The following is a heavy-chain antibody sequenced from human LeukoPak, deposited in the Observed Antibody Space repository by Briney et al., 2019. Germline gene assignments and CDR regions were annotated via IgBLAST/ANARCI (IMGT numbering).Heavy chain of an antibody. D-gene: IGHD3-10*01. CDR3: ARDNYFGSGSYYRDNWFDP. CDR2: IHPRSGDT. J-gene: IGHJ5*02. Sequence: GASVKVSCKASGYSFTAFYIHWVRQAPGQGLEWMGWIHPRSGDTSYAQKFQGRVTMTRDTSVSTAYMELNRLRSDDTAVYYCARDNYFGSGSYYRDNWFDPWGQGTLVTVSS. CDR1: GYSFTAFY. V-gene: IGHV1-2*02.